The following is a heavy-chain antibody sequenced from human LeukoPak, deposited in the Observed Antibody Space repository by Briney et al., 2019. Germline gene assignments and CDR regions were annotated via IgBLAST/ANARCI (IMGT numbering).Heavy chain of an antibody. J-gene: IGHJ4*02. CDR3: ARGSGYYYEDY. CDR1: GFTFSSYS. CDR2: ISSSGSYI. D-gene: IGHD3-22*01. V-gene: IGHV3-21*01. Sequence: GGSLRLSCAASGFTFSSYSMNWVRQAPGKGLEWVSSISSSGSYIYYADSVKGRFTISRDNVKNSLYLQMNSLRAEDTAEYYCARGSGYYYEDYWGQGTLVTVSS.